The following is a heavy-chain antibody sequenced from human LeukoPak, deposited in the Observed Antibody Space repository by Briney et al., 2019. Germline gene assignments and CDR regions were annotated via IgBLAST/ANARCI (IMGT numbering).Heavy chain of an antibody. CDR3: AKRCSSTSCPHFYFDY. CDR1: GFTFSSYA. J-gene: IGHJ4*02. CDR2: VDISGGT. Sequence: GGSLRLSCAASGFTFSSYAMSWVRQAPGQGLEWVSSVDISGGTYYPHSVEGRFTISRDIAKNTVYLQMNSLRVEDTALYYCAKRCSSTSCPHFYFDYWGQGTLVTVSS. D-gene: IGHD2-2*01. V-gene: IGHV3-23*01.